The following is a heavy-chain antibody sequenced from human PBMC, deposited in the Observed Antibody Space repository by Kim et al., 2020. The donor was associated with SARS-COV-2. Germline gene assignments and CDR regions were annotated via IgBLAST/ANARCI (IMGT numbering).Heavy chain of an antibody. D-gene: IGHD3-10*01. V-gene: IGHV1-3*01. CDR3: ARGAVLWFGEPNSHFDY. Sequence: ASVKVSCKASGYTFTSYAMHWVRQAPGQRLEWMGWINAGNGNTKYSQKFQGRVTITRDTSASTAYMELSSLRSEDTAVYYCARGAVLWFGEPNSHFDYWGQGTLVTVSS. CDR1: GYTFTSYA. CDR2: INAGNGNT. J-gene: IGHJ4*02.